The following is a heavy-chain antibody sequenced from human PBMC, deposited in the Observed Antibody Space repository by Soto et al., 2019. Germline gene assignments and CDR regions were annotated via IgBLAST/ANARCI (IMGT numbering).Heavy chain of an antibody. J-gene: IGHJ4*02. CDR3: ASRDPGTSVDY. V-gene: IGHV4-4*02. CDR2: IYRTGST. D-gene: IGHD1-7*01. CDR1: GGSFTSKNW. Sequence: SETLSLTXAVSGGSFTSKNWWTWVRQPPGQGLEWIGEIYRTGSTNYNPSLKSRVTISLDKSENQFSLKVTSLTAADTAVYYCASRDPGTSVDYWGQGTLVTVSS.